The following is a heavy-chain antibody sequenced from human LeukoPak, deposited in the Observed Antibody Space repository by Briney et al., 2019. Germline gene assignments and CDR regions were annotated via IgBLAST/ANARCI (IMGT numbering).Heavy chain of an antibody. J-gene: IGHJ4*02. CDR1: GGTFSSYA. CDR3: ARAPWNLIVVDY. CDR2: IIPILGIA. Sequence: GASVKVSCKASGGTFSSYAISWVRQAPGQGLEWMGRIIPILGIANYAQKFQGRVTITADKSTSTAYMELSSLRSEDTAVYYCARAPWNLIVVDYWGQGTLVTVSS. V-gene: IGHV1-69*04. D-gene: IGHD1-1*01.